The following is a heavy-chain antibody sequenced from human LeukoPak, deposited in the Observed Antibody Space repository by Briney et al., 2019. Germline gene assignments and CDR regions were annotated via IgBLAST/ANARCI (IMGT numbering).Heavy chain of an antibody. CDR3: ASSAAALDY. V-gene: IGHV3-30*01. D-gene: IGHD6-13*01. CDR1: GFTFSSYA. J-gene: IGHJ4*02. Sequence: GRSLRLSCAASGFTFSSYAMHWVRQAPGKGLEWVAVISYDGSNKYYADSVKGRFTISRDNSKNTLYLQMNSLRAEDTAVYYCASSAAALDYWGRGTLVTVSS. CDR2: ISYDGSNK.